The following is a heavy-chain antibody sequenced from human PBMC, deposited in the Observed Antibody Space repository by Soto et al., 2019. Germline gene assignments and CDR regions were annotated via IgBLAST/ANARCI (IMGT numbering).Heavy chain of an antibody. V-gene: IGHV3-21*01. Sequence: TGGSLRLSCAASGFTFSSYSMNWVRQAPGKGLEWVSSISSSSSYIYYADSVKGRFTISRDNAKNSLYLQMNSLRAEDTAVYSCARDLWFGELLGYWGQGTLVTVSS. CDR1: GFTFSSYS. D-gene: IGHD3-10*01. J-gene: IGHJ4*02. CDR2: ISSSSSYI. CDR3: ARDLWFGELLGY.